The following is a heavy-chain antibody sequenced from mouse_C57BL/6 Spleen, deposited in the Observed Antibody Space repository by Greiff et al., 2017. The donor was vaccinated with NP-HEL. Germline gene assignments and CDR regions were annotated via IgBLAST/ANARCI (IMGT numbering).Heavy chain of an antibody. CDR1: GYTFTNYW. J-gene: IGHJ2*01. CDR3: ARYGNYDYFDY. CDR2: IYPGGGYT. V-gene: IGHV1-63*01. Sequence: VQLQQSGAELVRPGTSVKMSCKASGYTFTNYWIGWAKQRPGHGLEWIGDIYPGGGYTNYNEKFKGKAKLTADKSSSTAYMQFSSLTSADSAIYYCARYGNYDYFDYWGQGTTLTVSS. D-gene: IGHD2-1*01.